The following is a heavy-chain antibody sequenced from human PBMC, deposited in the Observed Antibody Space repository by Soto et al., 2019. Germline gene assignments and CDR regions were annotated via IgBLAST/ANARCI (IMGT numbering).Heavy chain of an antibody. J-gene: IGHJ4*02. CDR2: IYYSGST. V-gene: IGHV4-39*01. CDR3: ARHTPAISISDH. D-gene: IGHD2-15*01. Sequence: SETLSLTCTVTGGSISSSSSYWGWIRQPPGKGLEWIGSIYYSGSTYYNPSLKSRVTISVDTSKNQFSLKLSSVTAADTAVYYCARHTPAISISDHWGQGTLVT. CDR1: GGSISSSSSY.